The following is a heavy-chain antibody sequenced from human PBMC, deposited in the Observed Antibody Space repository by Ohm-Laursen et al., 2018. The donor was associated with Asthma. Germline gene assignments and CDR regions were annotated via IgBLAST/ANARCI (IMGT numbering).Heavy chain of an antibody. J-gene: IGHJ4*02. Sequence: WIRQHPGKGLEWIGYIYYSGITYSNPSLRSRVSISVDTSKNQFSLKLSPVTAADTAVYYCARGTFYYESTGYYFFDHWGQGALVTVSS. V-gene: IGHV4-31*02. CDR2: IYYSGIT. D-gene: IGHD3-22*01. CDR3: ARGTFYYESTGYYFFDH.